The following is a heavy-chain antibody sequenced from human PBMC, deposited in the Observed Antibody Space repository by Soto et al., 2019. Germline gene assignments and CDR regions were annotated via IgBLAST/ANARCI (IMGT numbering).Heavy chain of an antibody. CDR3: ATDFTLYSSSWNPVYDI. CDR1: GYTLTELS. V-gene: IGHV1-24*01. Sequence: VSVKVSCKVSGYTLTELSMHWVRQAPGKGLEWMGGFDPEDGETIYAQKFQGRVTMTEDTSTDTAYMELSSLRSEDTAVYYCATDFTLYSSSWNPVYDIWGQGTMVTVSS. CDR2: FDPEDGET. D-gene: IGHD6-13*01. J-gene: IGHJ3*02.